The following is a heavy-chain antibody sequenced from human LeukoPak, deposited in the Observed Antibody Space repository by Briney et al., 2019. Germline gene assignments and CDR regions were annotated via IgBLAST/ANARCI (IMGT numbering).Heavy chain of an antibody. CDR2: IYTSGST. Sequence: SETLSLTCTVSGGSISSYYWSWIRQPAGKGLEWIGRIYTSGSTNYNPSLESRVTMSVDTSKNQFSLKLSSVTAADTAVYYCARGVVTTGGSKFGKIDQYYFDYWGQGTLVTVSS. V-gene: IGHV4-4*07. CDR3: ARGVVTTGGSKFGKIDQYYFDY. D-gene: IGHD2-21*02. J-gene: IGHJ4*02. CDR1: GGSISSYY.